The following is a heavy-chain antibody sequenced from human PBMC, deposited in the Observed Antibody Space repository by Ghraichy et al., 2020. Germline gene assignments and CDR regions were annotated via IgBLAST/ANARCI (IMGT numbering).Heavy chain of an antibody. CDR2: INPSGGST. Sequence: ASVKVSCKASGYTFTSYYMHWVRQAPGQGLEWMGIINPSGGSTSYAQKFQGRVTMTRDTSTSTVYMELSSLRSEDTAVYYCARDAHYLYYYDSSGYYPHYFDYWGQGTLVTVSS. CDR1: GYTFTSYY. J-gene: IGHJ4*02. CDR3: ARDAHYLYYYDSSGYYPHYFDY. D-gene: IGHD3-22*01. V-gene: IGHV1-46*01.